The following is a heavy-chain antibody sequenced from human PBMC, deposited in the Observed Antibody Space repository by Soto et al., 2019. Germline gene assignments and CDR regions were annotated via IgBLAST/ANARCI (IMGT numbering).Heavy chain of an antibody. D-gene: IGHD7-27*01. CDR3: ARRWGRTFDY. CDR2: IYYSGST. V-gene: IGHV4-39*01. J-gene: IGHJ4*02. CDR1: GGSISSSSYY. Sequence: TLSLTCTVSGGSISSSSYYWGWIRQPPGKGLEWIGSIYYSGSTYYNPSLKSRVTISVDTSKNQFSLKLSSVTAADTAVYYCARRWGRTFDYWGQGTLVTVSS.